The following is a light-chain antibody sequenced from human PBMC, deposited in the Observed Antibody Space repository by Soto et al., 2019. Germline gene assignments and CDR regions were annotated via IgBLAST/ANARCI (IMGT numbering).Light chain of an antibody. Sequence: QSVLTQPPSVSGAPGQRVTISCTGSSSNIGAGYDVHWYQQLPGTAPKLLMYGDSNRSSGVPDRFSGSKSGTSASLAITGLQADDEADYYCQSYDSSLSGSVFGGGTKLTVL. CDR2: GDS. J-gene: IGLJ3*02. CDR1: SSNIGAGYD. V-gene: IGLV1-40*01. CDR3: QSYDSSLSGSV.